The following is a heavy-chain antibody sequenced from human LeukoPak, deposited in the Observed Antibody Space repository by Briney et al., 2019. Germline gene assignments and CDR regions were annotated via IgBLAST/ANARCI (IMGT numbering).Heavy chain of an antibody. CDR2: IYYSGST. CDR3: ARDYGDYVAFDI. CDR1: GFTFSSYS. V-gene: IGHV4-59*06. J-gene: IGHJ3*02. D-gene: IGHD4-17*01. Sequence: TGGSLRLSCAASGFTFSSYSMNWVRQAPGKGLEWIGYIYYSGSTYYNPSLKSRVTISVDTSKNQFSLKLSSVTAADTAVYYCARDYGDYVAFDIWGQGTMVTVSS.